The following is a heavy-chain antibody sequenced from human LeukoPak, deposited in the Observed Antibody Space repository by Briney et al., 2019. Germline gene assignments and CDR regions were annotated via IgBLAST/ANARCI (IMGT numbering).Heavy chain of an antibody. V-gene: IGHV3-30*04. CDR2: ILYGGSDQ. J-gene: IGHJ4*02. D-gene: IGHD1-1*01. CDR3: AKGSNNYPDNFDY. CDR1: GFTFSSYA. Sequence: PGGSLRLSCAASGFTFSSYAMHWVRQAPGKGLEWVADILYGGSDQYYADSVKGRFTISRDDSKKTLFLQMNSLRAEDTAVYYCAKGSNNYPDNFDYWGQGTLVTVSS.